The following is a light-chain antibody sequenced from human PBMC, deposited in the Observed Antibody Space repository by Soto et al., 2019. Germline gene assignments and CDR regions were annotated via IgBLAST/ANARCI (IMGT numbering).Light chain of an antibody. CDR1: QDIRSY. J-gene: IGKJ5*01. CDR3: QQYDNHPIT. V-gene: IGKV1-33*01. CDR2: DAS. Sequence: DIQMTQSPSSLSPSVGGRLTITCQASQDIRSYSNWYQQKPGKAPKLLIYDASTLETGVPSRFSGSGSGTDFTLTISSLQTEDIATYYCQQYDNHPITFGQGTRVEI.